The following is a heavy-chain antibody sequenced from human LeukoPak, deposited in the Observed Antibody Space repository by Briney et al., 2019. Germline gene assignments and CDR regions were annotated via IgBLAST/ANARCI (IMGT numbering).Heavy chain of an antibody. Sequence: PGRSLRLSCAASGFTFDDYAMHWVRQAPRKGLEWVSGISWNSGSIGYADSVKGRFTISRDNSKNTLYLQMNSLRAEDTAVYYCAKFLIVVVPAAISPSGYFDYWGQGTLVTVSS. V-gene: IGHV3-9*01. D-gene: IGHD2-2*02. J-gene: IGHJ4*02. CDR3: AKFLIVVVPAAISPSGYFDY. CDR2: ISWNSGSI. CDR1: GFTFDDYA.